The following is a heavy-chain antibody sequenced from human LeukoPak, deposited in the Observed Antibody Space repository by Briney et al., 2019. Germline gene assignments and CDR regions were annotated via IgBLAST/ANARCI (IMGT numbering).Heavy chain of an antibody. Sequence: SETLSLTCAVYGGSFSDYYWSWIRQPPGKGLEWIGEINHSGSTNYNPSLKSRVTILVDTSKNQFSLKLSTVTAADTAVYYCARGLTSMPPGGYWGQGTLVTVSS. CDR2: INHSGST. V-gene: IGHV4-34*01. J-gene: IGHJ4*02. CDR1: GGSFSDYY. D-gene: IGHD2/OR15-2a*01. CDR3: ARGLTSMPPGGY.